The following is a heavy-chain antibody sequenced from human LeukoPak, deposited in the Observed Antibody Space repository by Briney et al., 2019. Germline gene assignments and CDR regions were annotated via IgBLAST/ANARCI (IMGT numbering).Heavy chain of an antibody. CDR2: AADSGST. CDR1: VDSMSDYF. Sequence: PSETLSLACTVSVDSMSDYFWSWIRQPPVKGLEWIGYAADSGSTNYNPSLKSRVTISVDTSKNQFSLKLSSVTAADTAVYYCARVSNAHYCSSTSCYYYYYMDVWGKGTTVTISS. D-gene: IGHD2-2*01. J-gene: IGHJ6*03. CDR3: ARVSNAHYCSSTSCYYYYYMDV. V-gene: IGHV4-59*08.